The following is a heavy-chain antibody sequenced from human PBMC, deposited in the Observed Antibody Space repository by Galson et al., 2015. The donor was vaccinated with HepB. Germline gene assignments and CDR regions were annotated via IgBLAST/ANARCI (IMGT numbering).Heavy chain of an antibody. V-gene: IGHV3-7*03. CDR2: IKQDGSEK. CDR3: ARRGVAVARDVRPRKYYYYGMDV. Sequence: SLRLSCAASGFTFSSYWMSWVRQAPGKGLEWVANIKQDGSEKYYVDSVKGRFSISRDNAKNSLYLQMSSLRAEDTAEYYCARRGVAVARDVRPRKYYYYGMDVWGQGTTVTVSS. J-gene: IGHJ6*02. D-gene: IGHD6-19*01. CDR1: GFTFSSYW.